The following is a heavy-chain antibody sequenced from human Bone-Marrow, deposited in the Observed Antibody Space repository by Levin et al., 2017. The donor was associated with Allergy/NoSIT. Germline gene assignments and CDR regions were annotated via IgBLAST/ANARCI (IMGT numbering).Heavy chain of an antibody. J-gene: IGHJ4*02. CDR3: ASSLYCTGTSCLDY. CDR1: GGPFSGGSNS. V-gene: IGHV4-61*02. CDR2: IYISGST. Sequence: SETLSLTCTVSGGPFSGGSNSWTWIRQSAGKGLEWIGRIYISGSTNYNPSLKSRVTISLDTSKNQFSLRLTSLTAAATAVYFCASSLYCTGTSCLDYWGPGTPVTVSS. D-gene: IGHD2-2*01.